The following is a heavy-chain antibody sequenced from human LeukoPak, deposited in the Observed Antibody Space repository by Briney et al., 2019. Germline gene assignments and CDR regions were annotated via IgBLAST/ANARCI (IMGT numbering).Heavy chain of an antibody. D-gene: IGHD5-18*01. CDR1: GGSVSSGSYY. V-gene: IGHV4-61*01. Sequence: SETLSPTCTVSGGSVSSGSYYWSWIRQPPGKGLEWIGYIYYSGSANYNPSLKSRVTISVDTSKNQFSLKLSSVTAADTAVYYCARGTDADTALNWGQGTLVTVSS. J-gene: IGHJ4*02. CDR3: ARGTDADTALN. CDR2: IYYSGSA.